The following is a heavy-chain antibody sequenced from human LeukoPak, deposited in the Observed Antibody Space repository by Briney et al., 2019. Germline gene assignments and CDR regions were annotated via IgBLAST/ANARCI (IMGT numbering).Heavy chain of an antibody. V-gene: IGHV4-4*02. D-gene: IGHD3-3*01. J-gene: IGHJ6*03. CDR2: IYHGGST. CDR3: ARYRILEHLGHYSYSIDV. CDR1: GDPISSNNW. Sequence: SETLSLTCGVSGDPISSNNWWAWVRQSPGKGLEWIGDIYHGGSTNYNPSLKGRLIISIDKSANQFSLGLISVTAADTAVYYCARYRILEHLGHYSYSIDVWGKGTTVTVSS.